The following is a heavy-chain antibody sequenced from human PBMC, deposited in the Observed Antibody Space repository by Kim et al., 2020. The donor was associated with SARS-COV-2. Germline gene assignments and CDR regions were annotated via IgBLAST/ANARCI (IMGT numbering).Heavy chain of an antibody. CDR2: IKSKTDGGTT. Sequence: GGSLRLSCAASGFTFSNAWMSWVRQAPGKGLEWVGRIKSKTDGGTTDYAAPVKGRFTISRDDSKNTLYLQMNSLKTEDTAVYYCTTVPRGYSYGDDYWGQGTLVTVSS. J-gene: IGHJ4*02. D-gene: IGHD5-18*01. CDR1: GFTFSNAW. CDR3: TTVPRGYSYGDDY. V-gene: IGHV3-15*01.